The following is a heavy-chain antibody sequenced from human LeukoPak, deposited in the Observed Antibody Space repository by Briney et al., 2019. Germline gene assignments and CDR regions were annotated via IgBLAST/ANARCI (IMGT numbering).Heavy chain of an antibody. CDR2: MNPNSGNT. V-gene: IGHV1-8*01. CDR1: GYTFTSYD. CDR3: ARGGDGYSYYYYYMDV. D-gene: IGHD5-24*01. Sequence: ASVKVSCKASGYTFTSYDINWVRQATGQGLEWMGWMNPNSGNTGYAQKLGGRVTMTRNTSISTAYMELSSLRSEDTAVYYCARGGDGYSYYYYYMDVWGKGTTVTVSS. J-gene: IGHJ6*03.